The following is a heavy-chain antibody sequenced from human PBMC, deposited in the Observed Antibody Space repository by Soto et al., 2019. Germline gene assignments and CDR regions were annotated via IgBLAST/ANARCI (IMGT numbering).Heavy chain of an antibody. J-gene: IGHJ4*02. CDR3: AKSFLDSSGYQLYFFDS. CDR1: GFSFSASI. CDR2: ISDDGNND. D-gene: IGHD3-22*01. V-gene: IGHV3-30*18. Sequence: QAQLVESGGAVVQPGRSLKLSCAASGFSFSASIMHWVRQAPGKGLEWVAVISDDGNNDNSADSVKGRFTISRDKSKNTLFLQMDSLRAEDTAVYYCAKSFLDSSGYQLYFFDSWGRGTLVTVSS.